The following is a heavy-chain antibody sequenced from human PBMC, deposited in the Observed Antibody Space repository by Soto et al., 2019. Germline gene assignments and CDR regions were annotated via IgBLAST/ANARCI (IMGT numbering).Heavy chain of an antibody. J-gene: IGHJ6*02. CDR2: INHSGST. D-gene: IGHD3-3*01. Sequence: PSETLSLTCAVYGGSFSGYYWIWIRQPPGKGLEWIGEINHSGSTNYNPSLKSRVTISVDTSKNQFSLKLSSVTAADTAVYYCARGASITIFGVVMRRWDYYYGMDVWGQGTTVTVSS. CDR3: ARGASITIFGVVMRRWDYYYGMDV. CDR1: GGSFSGYY. V-gene: IGHV4-34*01.